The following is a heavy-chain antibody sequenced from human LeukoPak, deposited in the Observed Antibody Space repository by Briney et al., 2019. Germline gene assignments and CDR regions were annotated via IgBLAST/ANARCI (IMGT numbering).Heavy chain of an antibody. D-gene: IGHD2-2*01. CDR1: GYTFTGYY. V-gene: IGHV1-2*02. J-gene: IGHJ4*02. CDR3: ARGGEIIVLPPAMPDDY. Sequence: ASVKVSCKASGYTFTGYYMRWGPHAPGQGLEWMGWINPNSGGTNYAQNFQGRVTMTRDTSISTAYMDLSRLRSDDTAVYYCARGGEIIVLPPAMPDDYWGQGTLVTVSS. CDR2: INPNSGGT.